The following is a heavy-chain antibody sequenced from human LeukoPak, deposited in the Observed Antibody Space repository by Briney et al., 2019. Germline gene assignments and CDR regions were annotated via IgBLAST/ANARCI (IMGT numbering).Heavy chain of an antibody. D-gene: IGHD2-2*02. V-gene: IGHV1-2*02. CDR2: INPNSGGT. CDR3: ASLGYCSSTSCNNFDY. CDR1: GYTFTCYY. J-gene: IGHJ4*02. Sequence: GASVKVSCKASGYTFTCYYMHWVRQAPGQGLEGMGWINPNSGGTNYAQKFQGRVTMTRDTSISTAYMELSRLRSDDTAVYYRASLGYCSSTSCNNFDYWGQGTLVTVSS.